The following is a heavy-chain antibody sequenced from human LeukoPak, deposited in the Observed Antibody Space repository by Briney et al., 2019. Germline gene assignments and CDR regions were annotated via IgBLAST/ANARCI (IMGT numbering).Heavy chain of an antibody. CDR1: GFTFSSYS. CDR2: IYSGGST. J-gene: IGHJ3*02. CDR3: ARGRKYGDYDHDAFDI. D-gene: IGHD4-17*01. V-gene: IGHV3-53*01. Sequence: GGSLRLSCAASGFTFSSYSMNWVRQAPGKGLEWVSVIYSGGSTYYADSVKGRFTISRDNSKNTLYLQMNSLRAEDTAVYYCARGRKYGDYDHDAFDIWGQGTMVTVSS.